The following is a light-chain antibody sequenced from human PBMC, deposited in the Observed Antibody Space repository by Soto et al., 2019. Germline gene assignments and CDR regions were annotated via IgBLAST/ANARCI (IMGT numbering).Light chain of an antibody. CDR3: SSYTSSSTLVV. J-gene: IGLJ1*01. CDR1: SSDVGGYNY. CDR2: DVS. Sequence: QSVLTQPASVSGSPGQSITISCTGTSSDVGGYNYVSWYQQHPGKAPKLIIYDVSNRPSGVSNRFSGSKSGNTASLTISGLQAEDEADYYCSSYTSSSTLVVFGTGTKVT. V-gene: IGLV2-14*01.